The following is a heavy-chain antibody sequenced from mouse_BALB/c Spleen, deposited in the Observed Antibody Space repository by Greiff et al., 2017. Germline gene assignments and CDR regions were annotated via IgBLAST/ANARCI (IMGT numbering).Heavy chain of an antibody. J-gene: IGHJ2*01. Sequence: QVQLQQPGAELVKPGASVKLSCKASGYTFTSYWMHWVKQRPGQGLEWIGEINPSNGRTNYNEKFKSKATLTVDKSSSTAYMQLSSLTSEDSAVYYCARVGPKVYYFDYWGQGTTLTVSS. V-gene: IGHV1S81*02. CDR2: INPSNGRT. CDR1: GYTFTSYW. CDR3: ARVGPKVYYFDY.